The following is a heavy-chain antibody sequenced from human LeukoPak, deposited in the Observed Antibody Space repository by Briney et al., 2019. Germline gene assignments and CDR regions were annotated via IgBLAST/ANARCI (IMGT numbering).Heavy chain of an antibody. D-gene: IGHD6-13*01. CDR2: MNPNSGNT. V-gene: IGHV1-8*01. J-gene: IGHJ4*02. CDR1: GYTFTSYD. CDR3: ARDHGGSWYGEIDY. Sequence: ASVKVSCKASGYTFTSYDTNWVRQATGQGLEWMGWMNPNSGNTGYAQKFQGRVTMTTDTSTSTAYMELRSLRSDDTAVYYCARDHGGSWYGEIDYWGQGTLVTVSS.